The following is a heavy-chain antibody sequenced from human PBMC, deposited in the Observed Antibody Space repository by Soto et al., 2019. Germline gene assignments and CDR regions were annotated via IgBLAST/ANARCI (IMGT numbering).Heavy chain of an antibody. J-gene: IGHJ4*02. Sequence: EVQLVESGGGLVQPGGSLRLSCVASGFTFSDHYMDWVRQAPGKGLEWVGRTRNKANSYTTEYAASASGRFTISRHDSKNSLYLQMNSLKTEDTAGYYCARTFYASGIYPLDYWGQGTLGTVSS. CDR3: ARTFYASGIYPLDY. V-gene: IGHV3-72*01. CDR1: GFTFSDHY. CDR2: TRNKANSYTT. D-gene: IGHD3-10*01.